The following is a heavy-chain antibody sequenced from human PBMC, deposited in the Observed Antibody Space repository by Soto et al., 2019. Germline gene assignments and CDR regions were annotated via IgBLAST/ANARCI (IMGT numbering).Heavy chain of an antibody. Sequence: SLRLSWEACGVGYGSSARSWVRQDPGKGLEWVSAISGSGGSTYYEDSVKGRFTISRDNSKNTLYLQMNSLRAEDTAVYYCAKDRYSSGWSSGYWGQGTLVTVPS. J-gene: IGHJ4*02. CDR2: ISGSGGST. CDR3: AKDRYSSGWSSGY. V-gene: IGHV3-23*01. D-gene: IGHD6-19*01. CDR1: GVGYGSSA.